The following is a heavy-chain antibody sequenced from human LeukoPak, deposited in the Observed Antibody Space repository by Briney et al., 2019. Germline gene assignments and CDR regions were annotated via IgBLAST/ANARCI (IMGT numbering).Heavy chain of an antibody. CDR2: IRGNGET. CDR3: ATTFPYCSSGTCAL. D-gene: IGHD2-15*01. Sequence: GGSLRLSCAASGLSFSSFAMSWVRQGPARGLEWVSSIRGNGETFYADSVKGRFTVSRDNAANSLYLQMDSLRAEDTAVYYCATTFPYCSSGTCALGGQGTLVTVYS. V-gene: IGHV3-23*01. CDR1: GLSFSSFA. J-gene: IGHJ4*02.